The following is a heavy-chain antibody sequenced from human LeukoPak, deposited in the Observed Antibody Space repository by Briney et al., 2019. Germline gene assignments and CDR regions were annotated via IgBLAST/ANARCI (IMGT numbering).Heavy chain of an antibody. V-gene: IGHV1-46*01. J-gene: IGHJ4*02. Sequence: ASVKVSCKASGYTFTSYYMHWVRQAPGQGLEWMGIINPSGGSTSYAQKFQGRVTMTRDTSTSTVYMELSSLRSEDTAVYYCARDDSPTYYYDSSGYLYLDYWGQGTLVTVSS. CDR1: GYTFTSYY. CDR3: ARDDSPTYYYDSSGYLYLDY. CDR2: INPSGGST. D-gene: IGHD3-22*01.